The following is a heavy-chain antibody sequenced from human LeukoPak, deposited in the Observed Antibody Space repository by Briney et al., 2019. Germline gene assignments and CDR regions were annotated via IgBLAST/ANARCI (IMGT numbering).Heavy chain of an antibody. V-gene: IGHV4-59*01. J-gene: IGHJ4*02. CDR2: IYYSGST. CDR3: ARDGYYTSGSHTAYFDY. CDR1: GDSISSYY. Sequence: PSETLSLTCTVSGDSISSYYWSWIRQPPGKGLEWIGYIYYSGSTDYNPSLKSRVTISIDTSKNQFSLKLTSVTAADTAVYYCARDGYYTSGSHTAYFDYWGQGTLVTVSS. D-gene: IGHD3-10*01.